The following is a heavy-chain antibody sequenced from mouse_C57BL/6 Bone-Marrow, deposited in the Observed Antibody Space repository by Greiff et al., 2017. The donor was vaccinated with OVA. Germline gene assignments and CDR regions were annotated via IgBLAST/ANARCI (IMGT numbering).Heavy chain of an antibody. Sequence: VQLQQSGPGLVQPSQSLSITCTVSGFSLTSYGVHWVRQSPGKGLEWLGVIWSGGSTDYYAAFISRLSISKDNSKSQVFFKMNSLQADDTAIYYCARMGLYGRYAMDYWGQGTSVTVSS. J-gene: IGHJ4*01. D-gene: IGHD1-1*01. CDR3: ARMGLYGRYAMDY. V-gene: IGHV2-2*01. CDR1: GFSLTSYG. CDR2: IWSGGST.